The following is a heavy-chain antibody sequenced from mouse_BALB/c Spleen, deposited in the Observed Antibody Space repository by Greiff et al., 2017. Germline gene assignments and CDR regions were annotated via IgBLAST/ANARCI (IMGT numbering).Heavy chain of an antibody. CDR1: GFSLTSYG. CDR3: ASPLLLRSWFAY. V-gene: IGHV2-2*02. J-gene: IGHJ3*01. D-gene: IGHD1-1*01. Sequence: VKLVESGPGLVQPSQSLSITCTVSGFSLTSYGVHWVRQSPGKGLEWLGVIWSGGSTDYNAAFISRLSISKDNSKSQVFFKMNSLQANDTAIYYCASPLLLRSWFAYWGQGTLVTVSA. CDR2: IWSGGST.